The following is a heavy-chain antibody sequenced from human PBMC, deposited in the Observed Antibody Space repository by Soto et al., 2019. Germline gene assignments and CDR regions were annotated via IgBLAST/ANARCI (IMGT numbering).Heavy chain of an antibody. J-gene: IGHJ4*02. V-gene: IGHV3-74*01. Sequence: EVQLVESGGGLVQPGGSLRLSCAASGFTFSSHWMHWVRQVPGKGLVWVSRIKSDGSSTAYADSVKGRFTISRDNAKNTLYLQMKSLRVEDTAIYYCARVRPEILNPTDHPMFDYWGQGTLVTVSS. CDR3: ARVRPEILNPTDHPMFDY. CDR2: IKSDGSST. D-gene: IGHD6-6*01. CDR1: GFTFSSHW.